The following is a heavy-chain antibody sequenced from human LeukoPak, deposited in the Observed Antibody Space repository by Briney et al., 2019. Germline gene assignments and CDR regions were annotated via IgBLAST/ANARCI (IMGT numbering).Heavy chain of an antibody. J-gene: IGHJ4*02. D-gene: IGHD1-1*01. Sequence: GESLKISCKGSGYSFTSYWISWVRQLPGKGLEWMGRIDPSDSYTNYSPSFQGHVTISADKSISTAYLQWSSLKASDTAMYYCARYTTGDFDYWGQGTLVTVSS. CDR2: IDPSDSYT. V-gene: IGHV5-10-1*01. CDR1: GYSFTSYW. CDR3: ARYTTGDFDY.